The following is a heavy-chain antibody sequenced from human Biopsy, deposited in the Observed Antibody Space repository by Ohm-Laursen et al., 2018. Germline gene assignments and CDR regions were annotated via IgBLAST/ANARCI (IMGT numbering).Heavy chain of an antibody. Sequence: SLRLSCSAFGFTFSSHAMSWVRQAPGKGLEWVSVITGVGGVTYYADPVKGRFTVSRDNSVNTMFLQMNSLRAQDAGTYYCAKWGTSMALYHFYGMDVWGQGTTVSVSS. CDR1: GFTFSSHA. CDR3: AKWGTSMALYHFYGMDV. J-gene: IGHJ6*02. D-gene: IGHD5-18*01. V-gene: IGHV3-23*01. CDR2: ITGVGGVT.